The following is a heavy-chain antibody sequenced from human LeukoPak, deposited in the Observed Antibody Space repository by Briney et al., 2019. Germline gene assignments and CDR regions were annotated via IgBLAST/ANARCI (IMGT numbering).Heavy chain of an antibody. J-gene: IGHJ4*02. CDR3: ARAGGAVADQFDY. Sequence: ASVMVSCKASGYTFTTYGITGVRQAPAQGLEWMGWISAYNGNTKYAQKFQGRVTMTTDTSTSTAYMELRSLRSDDTAVYYCARAGGAVADQFDYWGQGTLVTVSS. V-gene: IGHV1-18*04. CDR1: GYTFTTYG. D-gene: IGHD6-19*01. CDR2: ISAYNGNT.